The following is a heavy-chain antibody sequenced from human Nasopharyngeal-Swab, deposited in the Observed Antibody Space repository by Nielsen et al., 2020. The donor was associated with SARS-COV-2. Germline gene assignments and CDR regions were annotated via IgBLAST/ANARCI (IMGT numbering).Heavy chain of an antibody. CDR2: FDPEDGET. Sequence: ASVKVSCKVSGHTLTELSMHWVRQAPGKGLEWMGGFDPEDGETIYAQKFQGRVTMTEDTSTDTAYMELSSLRSEDTAVYYCATDLGVRSSGDNDYWGQGTLVTVSS. D-gene: IGHD1-26*01. CDR1: GHTLTELS. V-gene: IGHV1-24*01. CDR3: ATDLGVRSSGDNDY. J-gene: IGHJ4*02.